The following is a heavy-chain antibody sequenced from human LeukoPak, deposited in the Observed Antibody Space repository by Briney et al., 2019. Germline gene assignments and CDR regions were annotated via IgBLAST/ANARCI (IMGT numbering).Heavy chain of an antibody. D-gene: IGHD2-2*01. CDR1: AFSFNNFA. V-gene: IGHV3-23*01. J-gene: IGHJ4*02. CDR2: ISGSGGTT. Sequence: PGGSLRLSCAASAFSFNNFAMSWVRQAPGTGLEWVSGISGSGGTTYYANSVKGRFTISRDNSKNTLYLQMNSLRAEDTAVYYCAKATDPYCSSTSCYLFDYWGQGTQVTVSS. CDR3: AKATDPYCSSTSCYLFDY.